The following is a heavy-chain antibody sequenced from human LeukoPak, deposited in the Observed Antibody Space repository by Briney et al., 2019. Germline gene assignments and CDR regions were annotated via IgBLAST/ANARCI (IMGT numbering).Heavy chain of an antibody. D-gene: IGHD2-2*01. CDR2: IRSKAYGGTT. CDR3: TRAGYCSSTSCAESDY. Sequence: GRSLRLSCTASGFTFGDYAMSWVRQAPGKGLEWVGFIRSKAYGGTTEYAASVKGRFTISRDDSKSIAYLQMNSLKTEDTAVYYCTRAGYCSSTSCAESDYWGQGTLVTVSS. CDR1: GFTFGDYA. J-gene: IGHJ4*02. V-gene: IGHV3-49*04.